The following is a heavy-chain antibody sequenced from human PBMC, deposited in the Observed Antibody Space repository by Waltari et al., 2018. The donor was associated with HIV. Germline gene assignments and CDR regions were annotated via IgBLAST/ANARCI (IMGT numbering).Heavy chain of an antibody. CDR2: IKQDGSEK. Sequence: EVHLVVSGGTLVQPGGSLSLSCAASGFTFSSEGMSWVRQAPGKGLEWVANIKQDGSEKNYVASMKGRFTISRDNAKNSLYLQMNSLRVEDTAVYYCARESATSPRYAMDVWGQGTTVTVSS. V-gene: IGHV3-7*01. D-gene: IGHD1-26*01. CDR3: ARESATSPRYAMDV. J-gene: IGHJ6*02. CDR1: GFTFSSEG.